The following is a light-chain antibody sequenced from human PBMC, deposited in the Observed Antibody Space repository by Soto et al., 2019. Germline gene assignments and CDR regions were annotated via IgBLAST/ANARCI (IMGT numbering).Light chain of an antibody. Sequence: ELVMTQSPAALSVSAGGRASLSCRASQSISGALAWYQQKPGQAPRLLIYGASTRATSFPARFSGSGSGTDFTLTISSLQSEDFAIYYCQQYNNWPWTFGQGTKVDIK. CDR1: QSISGA. CDR2: GAS. V-gene: IGKV3-15*01. J-gene: IGKJ1*01. CDR3: QQYNNWPWT.